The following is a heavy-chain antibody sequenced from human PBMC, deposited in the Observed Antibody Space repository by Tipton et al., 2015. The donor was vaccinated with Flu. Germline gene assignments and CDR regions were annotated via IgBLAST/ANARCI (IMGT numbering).Heavy chain of an antibody. J-gene: IGHJ6*01. CDR1: GFDFSVYG. Sequence: SLRLSCKVSGFDFSVYGMHWVRQAPGKGLEWVAVIWYDGSNIHYGDSVKGRFTVSRGNSRNTLYLQMNGLRAEDTAVYYCARDEGVVNYYFGMDVWGQGTTVTVSS. CDR2: IWYDGSNI. CDR3: ARDEGVVNYYFGMDV. V-gene: IGHV3-33*01.